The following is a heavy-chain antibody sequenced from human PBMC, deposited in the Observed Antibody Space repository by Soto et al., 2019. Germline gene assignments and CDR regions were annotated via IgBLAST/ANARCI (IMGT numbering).Heavy chain of an antibody. CDR2: INAGNGNT. CDR3: ARDRDYIWGSYRGYYYYMDV. J-gene: IGHJ6*03. Sequence: ASVKVSCKASGYTFTSYVMHWVRQAPGQRLEWMGWINAGNGNTKYSQKFQGRVTITRDTSASTAYMELSSLRSEDTAVYYCARDRDYIWGSYRGYYYYMDVWGKGTTVTVSS. CDR1: GYTFTSYV. V-gene: IGHV1-3*01. D-gene: IGHD3-16*02.